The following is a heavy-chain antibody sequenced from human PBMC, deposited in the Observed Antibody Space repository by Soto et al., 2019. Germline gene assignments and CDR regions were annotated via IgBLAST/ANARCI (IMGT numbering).Heavy chain of an antibody. CDR2: IYHSGSP. V-gene: IGHV4-4*02. D-gene: IGHD2-2*01. Sequence: XTLSLPCAVSGGSVSSGTWGSWVRQPPGRGLEWIGEIYHSGSPNYNPSLKSRVAMSVDKSKNLFSLRLSSVTSAYSALYYCARRVPAAPNWFDPWGQGTLGTVSS. CDR1: GGSVSSGTW. CDR3: ARRVPAAPNWFDP. J-gene: IGHJ5*02.